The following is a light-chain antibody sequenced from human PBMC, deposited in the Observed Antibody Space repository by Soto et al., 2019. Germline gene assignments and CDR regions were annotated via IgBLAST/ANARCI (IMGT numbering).Light chain of an antibody. CDR3: QQYGSSPPIT. J-gene: IGKJ5*01. CDR2: GAS. V-gene: IGKV3-20*01. CDR1: QSVSSSY. Sequence: EIVLTQSPGTLSLSPGERATLSCRASQSVSSSYLAWYQQKPGQAPRLLIYGASSRATGITDRFSGSGSGTDFTLTISRLGPEDFAVYYCQQYGSSPPITFDQGTRLEIK.